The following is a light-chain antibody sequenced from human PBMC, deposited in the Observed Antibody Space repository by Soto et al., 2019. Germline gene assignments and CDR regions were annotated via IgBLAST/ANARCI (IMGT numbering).Light chain of an antibody. J-gene: IGKJ3*01. CDR3: QQCYSSPPGT. Sequence: DIVMTQSPHSLAVSLGERATINCRSSQSVLYRSDNQNYLAWYQQKPGHPPRLLIYWASIRASGVPDRFSGGGSGTDFTLSISSVQAEDAAVYYCQQCYSSPPGTFGPGTKVDI. CDR2: WAS. V-gene: IGKV4-1*01. CDR1: QSVLYRSDNQNY.